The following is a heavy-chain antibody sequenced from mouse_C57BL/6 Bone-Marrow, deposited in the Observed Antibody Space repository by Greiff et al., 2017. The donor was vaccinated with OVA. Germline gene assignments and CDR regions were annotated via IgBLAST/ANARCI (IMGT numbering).Heavy chain of an antibody. CDR3: ARYGYDGDY. J-gene: IGHJ4*01. V-gene: IGHV1-19*01. CDR2: INPYNGGT. Sequence: EVHLVESGPVLVKPGASVKMSCKASGYTFTDYYMNWVKQSHGKSLEWIGVINPYNGGTSYNQKFKGKATLTVDKSSSTAYMELNSLTSEDSAVYYCARYGYDGDYWGQGTSVTVSS. D-gene: IGHD2-2*01. CDR1: GYTFTDYY.